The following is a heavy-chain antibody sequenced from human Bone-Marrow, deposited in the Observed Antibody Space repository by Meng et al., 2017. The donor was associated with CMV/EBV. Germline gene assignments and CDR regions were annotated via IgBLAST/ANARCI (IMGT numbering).Heavy chain of an antibody. CDR3: ARDLCPGLLSTSCDAFDI. CDR1: GFTFDDYA. V-gene: IGHV3-74*01. CDR2: INSDGSST. J-gene: IGHJ3*02. Sequence: GGSLRLSCAASGFTFDDYAMHWVRQAPGKGLVWVSRINSDGSSTSYADSVKGRFTISRDNAKNTLYLQMNSLRAEDTAVYYCARDLCPGLLSTSCDAFDIWGQGTMVTVSS. D-gene: IGHD2-2*01.